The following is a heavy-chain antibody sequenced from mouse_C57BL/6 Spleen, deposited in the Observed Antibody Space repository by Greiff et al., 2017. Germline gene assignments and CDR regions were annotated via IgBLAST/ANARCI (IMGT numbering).Heavy chain of an antibody. CDR2: INPSNGGT. J-gene: IGHJ1*03. Sequence: VQLQQPGTELVKPGASVKLSCKASGYTFTSYWMHWVKQRPGQGLEWIGNINPSNGGTNYNEKFKSKATLTVDKSSSTAYMQLSSLTSEDSAVYYCARSGGYGSRPHWYFDVWGTGTTVTVSS. CDR3: ARSGGYGSRPHWYFDV. V-gene: IGHV1-53*01. CDR1: GYTFTSYW. D-gene: IGHD1-1*01.